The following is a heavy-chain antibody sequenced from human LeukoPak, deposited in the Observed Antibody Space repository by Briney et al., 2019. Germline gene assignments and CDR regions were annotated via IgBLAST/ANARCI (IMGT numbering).Heavy chain of an antibody. CDR1: GFTFSSYA. D-gene: IGHD3-3*01. CDR2: ISYDGSNK. J-gene: IGHJ6*03. V-gene: IGHV3-30-3*01. CDR3: AKDNKYYDFWSGYYKPPGVSVYYYYMDV. Sequence: GGSLRLSCAASGFTFSSYAMSWVRQAPGKGLEWVAVISYDGSNKYYADSVKGRFTISRDNSKNTLYLQMNSLRAEDTAVYYRAKDNKYYDFWSGYYKPPGVSVYYYYMDVWGKGTTVTVSS.